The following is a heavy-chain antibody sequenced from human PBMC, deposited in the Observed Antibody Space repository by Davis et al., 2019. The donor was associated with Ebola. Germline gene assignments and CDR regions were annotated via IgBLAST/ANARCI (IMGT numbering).Heavy chain of an antibody. J-gene: IGHJ4*02. CDR1: AASFSGYY. Sequence: SETLSLTCAVYAASFSGYYLRWIRQPPGQWLDWIVEINHSGSTNYNPSLKSRVTISVDTSKNQFSLKLSSVTAADTAVYYCAGVSSAAGVDYWGQGTLVTVSS. D-gene: IGHD6-13*01. CDR2: INHSGST. CDR3: AGVSSAAGVDY. V-gene: IGHV4-34*01.